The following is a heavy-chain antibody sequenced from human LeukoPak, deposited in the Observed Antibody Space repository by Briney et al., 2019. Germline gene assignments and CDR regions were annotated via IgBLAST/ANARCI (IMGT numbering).Heavy chain of an antibody. CDR2: ISSNGGST. J-gene: IGHJ4*02. V-gene: IGHV3-64*01. CDR1: GFTFSSYA. Sequence: LAGGSLRLSCAASGFTFSSYAMHWVRQAPGKGLEYVSAISSNGGSTYYANSVKGRFTISRDNSKNTLYLQMNSLRAEDTAVYYCAREIEYGPGSYFDYWGQGTLVTVSS. CDR3: AREIEYGPGSYFDY. D-gene: IGHD4-17*01.